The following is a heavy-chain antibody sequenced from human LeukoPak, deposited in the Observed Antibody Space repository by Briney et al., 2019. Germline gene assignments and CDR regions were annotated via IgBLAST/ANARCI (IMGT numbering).Heavy chain of an antibody. CDR2: IYYNGNT. J-gene: IGHJ5*02. V-gene: IGHV4-30-4*08. CDR1: GDSISRGDYY. D-gene: IGHD1-26*01. CDR3: VRGVGATRGRFDP. Sequence: SETLSLTCTGSGDSISRGDYYWSWVRQPPGKGLEWIGYIYYNGNTYYNPSLKSRLTISVDTSKNQFSLKLSSVTAADTAVYYCVRGVGATRGRFDPWGQGTLVTVSS.